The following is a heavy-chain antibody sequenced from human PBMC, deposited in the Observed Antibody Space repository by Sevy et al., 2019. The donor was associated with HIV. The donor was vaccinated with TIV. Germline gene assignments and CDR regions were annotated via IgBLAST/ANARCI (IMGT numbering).Heavy chain of an antibody. CDR2: VSYGGNNK. Sequence: GESLKISCAASGFIFSTYAIHWVLQAPGKGLEWVAVVSYGGNNKYYADSVKGRFTISRDNSKNTLYLQMNSLRAEDTAVYYCARAFGLRHFDYWGQGTLVTVSS. CDR1: GFIFSTYA. CDR3: ARAFGLRHFDY. V-gene: IGHV3-30*04. D-gene: IGHD5-12*01. J-gene: IGHJ4*02.